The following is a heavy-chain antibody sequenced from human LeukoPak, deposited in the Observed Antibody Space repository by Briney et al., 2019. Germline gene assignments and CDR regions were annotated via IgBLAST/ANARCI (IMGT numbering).Heavy chain of an antibody. CDR2: ISGSGGST. CDR3: AKDACVGDCNFHFDY. J-gene: IGHJ4*02. D-gene: IGHD2-21*02. Sequence: GESLKISCAASGFTFSSHAMSWVRQAPGKGLEWVSTISGSGGSTYYANSVTGRFTISRDNSKNTLYLQMSSLRAEDSAVYYCAKDACVGDCNFHFDYWGQGTLVPVSS. CDR1: GFTFSSHA. V-gene: IGHV3-23*01.